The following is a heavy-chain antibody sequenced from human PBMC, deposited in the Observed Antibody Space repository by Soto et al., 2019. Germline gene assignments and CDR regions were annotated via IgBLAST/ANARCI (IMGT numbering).Heavy chain of an antibody. CDR3: ARDLMVGGYSGYGNFDY. D-gene: IGHD5-12*01. CDR1: GYTFTSYA. Sequence: ASVKVSCKASGYTFTSYAMHWVRQAPGQRLEWMGWINAGNGNTKYSQKFQGRVTITRDTSASTAYMELSSLRSEDTAVYYCARDLMVGGYSGYGNFDYWGQGTLVTVSS. CDR2: INAGNGNT. J-gene: IGHJ4*02. V-gene: IGHV1-3*01.